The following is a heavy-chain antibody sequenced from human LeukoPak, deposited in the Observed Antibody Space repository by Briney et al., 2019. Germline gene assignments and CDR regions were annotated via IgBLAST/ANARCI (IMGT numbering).Heavy chain of an antibody. CDR2: ISYDGSNK. J-gene: IGHJ5*02. D-gene: IGHD3-22*01. Sequence: GSLRLSCAASGFTFSNYALHWVRQAPGKGLEWVAVISYDGSNKYYADSVKGRFTISRDNSKNTLYLQMNSLRAEDTAVYYCARHSHYYDSSGYYFGWFDPWGQGTLVTVSS. V-gene: IGHV3-30-3*01. CDR3: ARHSHYYDSSGYYFGWFDP. CDR1: GFTFSNYA.